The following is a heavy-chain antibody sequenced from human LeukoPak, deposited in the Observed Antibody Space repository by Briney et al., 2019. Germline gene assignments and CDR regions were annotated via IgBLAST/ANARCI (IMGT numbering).Heavy chain of an antibody. CDR3: ARDSRIAARSLYYYYMDV. D-gene: IGHD6-6*01. CDR1: GFAVSSYS. CDR2: ISSSSTI. Sequence: GGSLRLSCAASGFAVSSYSMNWVRQAPGKGLEWVSYISSSSTIYYADSVKGRFTISRDNAKNSLYLQMNSLRAEDTAVYYCARDSRIAARSLYYYYMDVWGKGTTVTVSS. J-gene: IGHJ6*03. V-gene: IGHV3-48*01.